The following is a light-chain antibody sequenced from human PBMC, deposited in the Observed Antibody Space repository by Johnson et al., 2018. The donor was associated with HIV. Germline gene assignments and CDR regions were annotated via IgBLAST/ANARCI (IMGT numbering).Light chain of an antibody. V-gene: IGLV1-51*02. J-gene: IGLJ1*01. Sequence: HSVLTQPPSVSAAPGQKVTISCSGSSSNIGNNYVSWYQQIPGTAPKLLIYENNKRPSGIPDRFSGSKSGTSATLGITGLQTGDEADYYCGTWDNSLSAYVFGTGTKVTVL. CDR3: GTWDNSLSAYV. CDR2: ENN. CDR1: SSNIGNNY.